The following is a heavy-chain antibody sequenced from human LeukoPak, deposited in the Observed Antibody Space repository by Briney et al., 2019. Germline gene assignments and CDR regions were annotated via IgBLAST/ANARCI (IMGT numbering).Heavy chain of an antibody. CDR3: AKGGYSYGFGY. V-gene: IGHV3-30*18. CDR2: ISYDGSNK. CDR1: GFTFSSYG. J-gene: IGHJ4*02. Sequence: PGRSLRLSCAASGFTFSSYGVHWVRQAPGKGLEWVAVISYDGSNKYYADSVKGRFTISRDNSKNTLYLQMNSLRAEDTAVYYCAKGGYSYGFGYWGQGTLVTVSS. D-gene: IGHD5-18*01.